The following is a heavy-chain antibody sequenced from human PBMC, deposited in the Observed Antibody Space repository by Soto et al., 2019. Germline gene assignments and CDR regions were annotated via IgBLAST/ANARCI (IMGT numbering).Heavy chain of an antibody. CDR3: AREGPNSSPRPLIYYYYYMDV. V-gene: IGHV6-1*01. D-gene: IGHD6-13*01. CDR1: GDSVSSNSAA. J-gene: IGHJ6*03. CDR2: TYYRSKWYN. Sequence: KQSPTLSLTCAISGDSVSSNSAAWNWIRQSPSRGLEWLGRTYYRSKWYNDYAVSVKSRITINPDTSRNQFSLQLNSVTPEDTAVYYCAREGPNSSPRPLIYYYYYMDVWGKGTTVTVSS.